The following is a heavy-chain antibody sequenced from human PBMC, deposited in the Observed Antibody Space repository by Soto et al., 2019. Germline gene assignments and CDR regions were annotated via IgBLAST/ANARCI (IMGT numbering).Heavy chain of an antibody. CDR3: AHIKAIYGSGSSPFDY. J-gene: IGHJ4*02. Sequence: QITLKESGPTLVKPTQTLTLTCTFSGFSLSTSGVGVGWIRQPPGKALEWLGLIYWDDVQRYSPSLKSRLTINQDTAKNQVVHTMTNMDPVDTATYYCAHIKAIYGSGSSPFDYWGQGTLVTVSS. CDR2: IYWDDVQ. V-gene: IGHV2-5*02. CDR1: GFSLSTSGVG. D-gene: IGHD3-10*01.